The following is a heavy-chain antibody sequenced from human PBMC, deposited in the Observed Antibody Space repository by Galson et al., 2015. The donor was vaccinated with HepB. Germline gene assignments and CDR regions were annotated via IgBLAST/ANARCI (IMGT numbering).Heavy chain of an antibody. CDR2: ISAYNGNT. V-gene: IGHV1-18*01. CDR1: GYTFTSYG. Sequence: SVKVSCKASGYTFTSYGISWVRQAPGQGLEWMGWISAYNGNTNYAQKLQGRVTMTTDTSTSTAYMELRSLRSDDTAVYYCAREGDIAAAAYNWFDPWGQGTLVTVSS. J-gene: IGHJ5*02. CDR3: AREGDIAAAAYNWFDP. D-gene: IGHD6-13*01.